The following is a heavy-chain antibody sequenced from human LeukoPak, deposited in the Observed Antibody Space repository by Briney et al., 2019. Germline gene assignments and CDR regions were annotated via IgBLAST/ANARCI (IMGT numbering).Heavy chain of an antibody. CDR2: INGDGTRT. CDR1: GFTFSSYW. CDR3: ARVPPQWLPNRDAFDI. D-gene: IGHD6-19*01. J-gene: IGHJ3*02. Sequence: GGSLRLSCAASGFTFSSYWMHWARQAPGKGLVWVSRINGDGTRTDYADSVKGRLIISRDNAKNTVYLQMNSLRAEDTAVYYCARVPPQWLPNRDAFDIWGQGTMVTVSS. V-gene: IGHV3-74*01.